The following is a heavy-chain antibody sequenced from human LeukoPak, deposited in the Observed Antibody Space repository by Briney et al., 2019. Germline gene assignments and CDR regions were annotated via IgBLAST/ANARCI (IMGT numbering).Heavy chain of an antibody. V-gene: IGHV3-21*01. J-gene: IGHJ4*02. CDR3: VRDRGVRITGTTGY. D-gene: IGHD1-7*01. CDR1: GFTFSSYS. Sequence: GGSLRLSCAASGFTFSSYSLSWVRQAPGKGLEWVSSISSSSTYIYYADSMRGRFTTSRDNAKNSLYLQMNSLRVEDTAVYYCVRDRGVRITGTTGYWGQGTLVTVSS. CDR2: ISSSSTYI.